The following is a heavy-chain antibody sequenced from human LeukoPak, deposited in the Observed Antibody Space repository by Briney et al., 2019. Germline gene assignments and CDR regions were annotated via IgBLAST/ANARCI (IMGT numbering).Heavy chain of an antibody. CDR2: IFSDGSST. CDR1: GFTFSSYW. Sequence: GGSLRLSCAASGFTFSSYWMNWVRQAPGKGLVWVSRIFSDGSSTDYADSVKGRFTISRDNAKNTLYLQMNSLRPEDTALYYCAKDGKNYFDYWGQGTLVTVSS. J-gene: IGHJ4*02. D-gene: IGHD1-26*01. CDR3: AKDGKNYFDY. V-gene: IGHV3-74*01.